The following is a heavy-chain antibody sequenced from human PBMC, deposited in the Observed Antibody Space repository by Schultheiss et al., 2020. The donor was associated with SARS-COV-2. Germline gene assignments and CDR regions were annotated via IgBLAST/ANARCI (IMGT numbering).Heavy chain of an antibody. Sequence: GGSLRLSCVGSEITLSTYAMSWVRQAPGKGLEWVSGISGSGGRTYYADSVKGRFTISRDNSKNTLYLQMSSLRAEDTAVYYCARRRNLLATPMVFDSWGQGLLVTVSS. CDR3: ARRRNLLATPMVFDS. V-gene: IGHV3-23*01. CDR1: EITLSTYA. CDR2: ISGSGGRT. J-gene: IGHJ4*02. D-gene: IGHD5-12*01.